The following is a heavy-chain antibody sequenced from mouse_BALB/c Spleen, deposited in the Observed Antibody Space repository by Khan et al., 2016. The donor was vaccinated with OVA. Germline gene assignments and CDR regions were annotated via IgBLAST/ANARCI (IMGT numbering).Heavy chain of an antibody. D-gene: IGHD2-1*01. CDR1: GFTFTTYW. CDR2: INRSTGYT. J-gene: IGHJ3*01. V-gene: IGHV1-7*01. CDR3: KRKEQYGICAY. Sequence: QVQLQQSGAELVQPGASVKMSCQTSGFTFTTYWMHWVKQRPGQGLEWIGYINRSTGYTEYNQRLKDKVTLTTDKSSSTFFIQMSRLTSENSAVYCCKRKEQYGICAYWGQGTLVTVSA.